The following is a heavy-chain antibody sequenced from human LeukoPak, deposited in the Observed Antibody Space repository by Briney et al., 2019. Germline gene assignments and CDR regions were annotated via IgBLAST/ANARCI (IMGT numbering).Heavy chain of an antibody. J-gene: IGHJ6*04. CDR2: ISYDGSNK. Sequence: GGSLRLSCAASGFTFSSYGMHWVRQAPGKGLEWVAVISYDGSNKYYADSVKGRFTISRDNSKNTLYLQMNSLRAEDTAVYYCAKEGRFGGVTYYYSGRDVGGKGTTVTFSS. CDR1: GFTFSSYG. V-gene: IGHV3-30*18. D-gene: IGHD3-16*01. CDR3: AKEGRFGGVTYYYSGRDV.